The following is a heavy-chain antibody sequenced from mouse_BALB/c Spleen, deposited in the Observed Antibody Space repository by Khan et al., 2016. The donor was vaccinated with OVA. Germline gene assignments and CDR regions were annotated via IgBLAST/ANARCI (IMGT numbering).Heavy chain of an antibody. V-gene: IGHV1-76*01. CDR2: IYPGTDNT. CDR3: AREEALYYFAY. Sequence: VQLKQSGAELVRPGASVKLSCKTSGYIFTSYWIHWVKQRSGQGLEWIARIYPGTDNTYYNEKLRDKATLTADKSSSTAYIQLSSLKPEDSAVYFCAREEALYYFAYWGQGTTLTVSS. J-gene: IGHJ2*01. D-gene: IGHD1-1*01. CDR1: GYIFTSYW.